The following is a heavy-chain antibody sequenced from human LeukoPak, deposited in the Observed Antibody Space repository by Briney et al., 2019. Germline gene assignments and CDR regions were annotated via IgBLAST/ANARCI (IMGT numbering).Heavy chain of an antibody. CDR2: INPSGGST. J-gene: IGHJ6*02. CDR3: ARDLQFLEWLEYYYYGMDV. D-gene: IGHD3-3*01. Sequence: ASVKVSCTASGYTFTSYYMHWVRQAPGQGLEWMGIINPSGGSTSYAQKFQGRVTMTRDTSTSTVYMELSSLRSEDTAVYYCARDLQFLEWLEYYYYGMDVWGQGTTVTVSS. CDR1: GYTFTSYY. V-gene: IGHV1-46*01.